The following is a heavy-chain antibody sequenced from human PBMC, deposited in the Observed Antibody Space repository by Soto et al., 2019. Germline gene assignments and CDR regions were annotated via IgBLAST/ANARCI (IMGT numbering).Heavy chain of an antibody. J-gene: IGHJ4*02. CDR3: ARVPGHKNSRGDY. V-gene: IGHV1-2*02. Sequence: QMQLVQSGAEVKKPGASVSVSCKASGYTFTHYYIHWVRRAPGQGLEWMGLINPKTGDTNFAQKFRDRVTMTRDTSTNTANMKLSSLRSDDTAVYYCARVPGHKNSRGDYWGQGTPVTVSS. CDR2: INPKTGDT. CDR1: GYTFTHYY. D-gene: IGHD1-7*01.